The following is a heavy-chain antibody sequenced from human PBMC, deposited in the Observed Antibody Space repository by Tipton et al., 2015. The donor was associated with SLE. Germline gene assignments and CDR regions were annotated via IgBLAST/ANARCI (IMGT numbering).Heavy chain of an antibody. CDR2: SYYTGTT. Sequence: TLSLTCTVSGVSIASRDDSWSWIRQPPGKGLEWIASSYYTGTTYYNPSLESRVTISVDTSNNQFSLRLSSVTAADTAVYYCARIAYYYSSGTYKWGQGTLVTVSS. CDR1: GVSIASRDDS. V-gene: IGHV4-31*03. D-gene: IGHD3-10*01. CDR3: ARIAYYYSSGTYK. J-gene: IGHJ4*02.